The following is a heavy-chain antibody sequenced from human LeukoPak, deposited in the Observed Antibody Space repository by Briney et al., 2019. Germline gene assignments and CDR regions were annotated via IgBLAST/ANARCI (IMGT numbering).Heavy chain of an antibody. CDR2: ISGSGDNT. D-gene: IGHD1-20*01. CDR1: GFTFSNYA. J-gene: IGHJ4*02. CDR3: ARPINNWCDPGY. V-gene: IGHV3-23*01. Sequence: PGGSLRLSCAASGFTFSNYAMNWVRQAPGKGLEWVSGISGSGDNTYYADSVKGRFTISRDNSKNTLYLQMNTLRAGDTATYYCARPINNWCDPGYWGQGALVTVSS.